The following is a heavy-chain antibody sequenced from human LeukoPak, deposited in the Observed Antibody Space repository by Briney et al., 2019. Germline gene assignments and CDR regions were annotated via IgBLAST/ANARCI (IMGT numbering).Heavy chain of an antibody. CDR1: GYTFTGYY. CDR3: ARATATVVTLYWFDP. Sequence: GASVKVSCKASGYTFTGYYMHWVRQAPGQGLEWMGRIIPILGIANYAQKFQGRVTITADKSTSTAYMELSSLRSEDTAVYYCARATATVVTLYWFDPWGQGTLVTVSS. D-gene: IGHD4-23*01. J-gene: IGHJ5*02. V-gene: IGHV1-69*04. CDR2: IIPILGIA.